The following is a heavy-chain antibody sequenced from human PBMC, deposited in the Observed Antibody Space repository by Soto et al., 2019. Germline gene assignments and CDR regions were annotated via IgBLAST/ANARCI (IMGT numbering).Heavy chain of an antibody. V-gene: IGHV4-30-4*01. J-gene: IGHJ4*02. Sequence: PSETLSLTCTVSGGSIISGAYYWSWIRQPPGKGLEWIGYIYYSGSTYYNPSLKSRVTISVDTSKNQFSLKLSSVTAADTAVYYCARDHYVYDILTGYYMAYYFDYWGQGTLVT. D-gene: IGHD3-9*01. CDR2: IYYSGST. CDR3: ARDHYVYDILTGYYMAYYFDY. CDR1: GGSIISGAYY.